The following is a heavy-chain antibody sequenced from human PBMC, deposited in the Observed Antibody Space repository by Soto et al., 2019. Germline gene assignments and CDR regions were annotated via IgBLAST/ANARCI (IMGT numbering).Heavy chain of an antibody. D-gene: IGHD3-3*01. CDR2: IYYSGST. CDR3: ARSRAEYDLWSGLRGPLNYCKDA. V-gene: IGHV4-59*01. J-gene: IGHJ6*02. CDR1: GGSISSYY. Sequence: NPSETLSVPCCASGGSISSYYWSWIRQPPGKGLEWIGYIYYSGSTNYNPSLKSRVTISVDTSKHQFSLKLSAVTAADTAVYYCARSRAEYDLWSGLRGPLNYCKDAWGQLTTVPV.